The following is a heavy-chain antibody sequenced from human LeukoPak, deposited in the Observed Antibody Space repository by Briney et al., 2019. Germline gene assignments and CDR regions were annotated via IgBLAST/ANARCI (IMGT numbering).Heavy chain of an antibody. D-gene: IGHD6-13*01. CDR3: ARDRAADDAFDI. Sequence: SETLSLTCAVSGGSISSSNWWSWVRQPPGKGLEWIGEIYHSGSTNYNPSLKSRVTISVDTSKNQFSLKLSSVTAADTAVYYCARDRAADDAFDIWGQGTMVTVSS. J-gene: IGHJ3*02. V-gene: IGHV4-4*02. CDR2: IYHSGST. CDR1: GGSISSSNW.